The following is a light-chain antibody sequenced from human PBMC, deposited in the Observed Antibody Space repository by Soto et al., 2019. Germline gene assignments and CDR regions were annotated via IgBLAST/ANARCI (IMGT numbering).Light chain of an antibody. J-gene: IGKJ5*01. CDR1: QSITSGY. V-gene: IGKV3-20*01. Sequence: IVLTQSPGTLSLFPGERATLFCRASQSITSGYLAWYQQKPGQSPRLLIYGASSRATGIPDRFSGSGSGTDFTLTISRLEPEDFAVYYCQQYGSSPTFGQGTRLEIK. CDR2: GAS. CDR3: QQYGSSPT.